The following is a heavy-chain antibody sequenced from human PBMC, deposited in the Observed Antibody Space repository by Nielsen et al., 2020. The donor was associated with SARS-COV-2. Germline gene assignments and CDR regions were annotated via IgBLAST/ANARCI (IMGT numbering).Heavy chain of an antibody. V-gene: IGHV3-23*01. CDR1: GFTFSRYA. CDR3: AKDKGYYYGMDV. J-gene: IGHJ6*02. CDR2: ISGSGGST. Sequence: GGSLRLSCAASGFTFSRYAMSWVRPAPGKGLEWVSAISGSGGSTYYADSVKGRFTISRDNSKNTLYLQMNSLRAEDTAVYYCAKDKGYYYGMDVWGQGTTVTVSS.